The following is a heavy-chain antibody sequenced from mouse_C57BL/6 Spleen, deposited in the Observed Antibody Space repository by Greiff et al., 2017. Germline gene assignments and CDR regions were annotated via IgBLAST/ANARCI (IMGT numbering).Heavy chain of an antibody. D-gene: IGHD1-1*01. CDR1: GYSITSGYY. V-gene: IGHV3-6*01. J-gene: IGHJ4*01. CDR2: ISYDGSH. Sequence: VQLKESGPGLVKPSQSLSLTCSVTGYSITSGYYWNWIRQFPGNKLEWMDYISYDGSHNYNPFLRNRISITRNTSKNQFFLMLNSVTTEDTATYYCARALYGAMDYWGQGTSVTVSS. CDR3: ARALYGAMDY.